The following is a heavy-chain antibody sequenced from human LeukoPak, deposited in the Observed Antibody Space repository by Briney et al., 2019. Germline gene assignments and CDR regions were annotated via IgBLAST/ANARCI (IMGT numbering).Heavy chain of an antibody. CDR1: GYTFTSYG. D-gene: IGHD5-18*01. CDR2: ISAYNGNT. CDR3: ARSGPRGYSYGLVGSRLSPWFDP. V-gene: IGHV1-18*01. Sequence: ASVKVSCKASGYTFTSYGISWVRQAPGQGLEWMGWISAYNGNTNYAQKLQGRVTMTTDTSTSTAYMELRSLRSDDTAVHYCARSGPRGYSYGLVGSRLSPWFDPWGQGTLVTVSS. J-gene: IGHJ5*02.